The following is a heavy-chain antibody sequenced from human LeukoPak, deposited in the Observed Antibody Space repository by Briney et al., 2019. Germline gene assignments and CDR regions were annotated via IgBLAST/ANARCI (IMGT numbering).Heavy chain of an antibody. J-gene: IGHJ4*02. V-gene: IGHV1-46*01. CDR3: ARGPQEEEMATIGYFDY. CDR2: INPSGGST. D-gene: IGHD5-24*01. Sequence: ASVKVSCKASGYTFTSYYMHWVRQAPGQGLEWRGIINPSGGSTSYAQKFQGRVTMTRDTSTSTVYMELSSLRSEDTAVYYCARGPQEEEMATIGYFDYWGQGTLVTVSS. CDR1: GYTFTSYY.